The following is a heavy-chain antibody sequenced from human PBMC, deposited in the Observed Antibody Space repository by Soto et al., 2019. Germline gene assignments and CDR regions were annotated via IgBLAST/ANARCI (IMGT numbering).Heavy chain of an antibody. CDR3: AKEGGLSGSYYISSSYYFDS. D-gene: IGHD1-26*01. V-gene: IGHV3-30*18. CDR2: ISYDGSNT. J-gene: IGHJ4*02. CDR1: GFTFSSYG. Sequence: QVQLVESGGGVVQPGRSLRLSCAASGFTFSSYGMHRVRQAPGKGLEWVAIISYDGSNTYYADSVKGRFTISRDNSKNTLYLQMNSLRAEDTSVYYCAKEGGLSGSYYISSSYYFDSWGQGTLVTVSS.